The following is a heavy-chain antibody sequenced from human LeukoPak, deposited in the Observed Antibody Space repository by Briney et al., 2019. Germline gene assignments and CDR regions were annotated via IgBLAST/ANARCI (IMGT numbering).Heavy chain of an antibody. D-gene: IGHD3-22*01. Sequence: GGSLRLSCATSGFTFSTHGMHWVRQAPGKGLEWVAFIGYDGSEIHYADSVKGRFTISRDNSKNTVHLQMGGLRGEDTAVYYCAKRGKDSPGYYNYFDSWGQGTLVTVSS. CDR1: GFTFSTHG. J-gene: IGHJ4*02. V-gene: IGHV3-30*02. CDR2: IGYDGSEI. CDR3: AKRGKDSPGYYNYFDS.